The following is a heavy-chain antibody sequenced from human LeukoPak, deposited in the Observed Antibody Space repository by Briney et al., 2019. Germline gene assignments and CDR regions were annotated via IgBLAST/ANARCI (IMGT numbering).Heavy chain of an antibody. CDR2: IYYSGST. Sequence: SETLSLTCTVSGGSISSSSYYWGWIRQPPGKGLEWIGSIYYSGSTCYNPSLKSRVTISVDTSKNQFSLKLSSVTAADTAVYYCAKGAGGFSYYNWFDPWGQGTLVTVSS. D-gene: IGHD5-18*01. CDR3: AKGAGGFSYYNWFDP. CDR1: GGSISSSSYY. J-gene: IGHJ5*02. V-gene: IGHV4-39*07.